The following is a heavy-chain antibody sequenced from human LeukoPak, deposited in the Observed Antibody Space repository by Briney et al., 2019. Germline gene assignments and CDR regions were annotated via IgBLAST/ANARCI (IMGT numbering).Heavy chain of an antibody. CDR1: GFTFSSYA. CDR2: ISGSGGNT. V-gene: IGHV3-23*01. Sequence: GGSLRLSCAASGFTFSSYAMSWVRQAPGKGLEWVSAISGSGGNTYYADSVKGRFTISRDNSKNTLYLQMNSLRAEDTAVYYCARDYDSSGYLDYWGQGTLVTVSS. D-gene: IGHD3-22*01. J-gene: IGHJ4*02. CDR3: ARDYDSSGYLDY.